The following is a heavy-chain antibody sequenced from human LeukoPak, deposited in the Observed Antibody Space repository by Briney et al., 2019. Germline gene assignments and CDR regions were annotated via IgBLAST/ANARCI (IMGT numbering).Heavy chain of an antibody. CDR1: GGSVSSGSYY. CDR2: IYYSGST. Sequence: SETLSLTCSVSGGSVSSGSYYWSWIRQPPGKGLEWIGYIYYSGSTNYIPSLKSRVTISVDTSKNQFSLKLSSVTAADTAVYYCARALVTAILYEDWGQGTLVTVSS. CDR3: ARALVTAILYED. J-gene: IGHJ4*02. D-gene: IGHD2-21*02. V-gene: IGHV4-61*01.